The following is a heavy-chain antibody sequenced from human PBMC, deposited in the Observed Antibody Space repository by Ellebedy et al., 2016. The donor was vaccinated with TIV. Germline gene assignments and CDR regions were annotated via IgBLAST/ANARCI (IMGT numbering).Heavy chain of an antibody. Sequence: GESLKISCAASGFTLNNYGMHWVRQAPGKGLEWVAFIRYDGGYKFYADSVKGRFTISRDNSKNTLYLQMNSLRAEDTAVYYCVKDRGSSWSPNWFDPWGQGTLVTVSS. CDR2: IRYDGGYK. D-gene: IGHD6-13*01. V-gene: IGHV3-30*02. J-gene: IGHJ5*02. CDR1: GFTLNNYG. CDR3: VKDRGSSWSPNWFDP.